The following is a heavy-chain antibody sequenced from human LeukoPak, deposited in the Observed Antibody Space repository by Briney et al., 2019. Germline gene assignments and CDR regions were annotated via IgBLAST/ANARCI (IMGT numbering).Heavy chain of an antibody. CDR3: ATTLYSSRNDAFEI. V-gene: IGHV4-59*01. Sequence: SETLSLTCSVSGASMRTYYWNWIRQPPGKGLEWIGYTYYGGNTNYNPSLKSRVTISEDTSKSQFSLRVRSVTATDTAVYYCATTLYSSRNDAFEIWGQGTMVTVSS. D-gene: IGHD6-13*01. J-gene: IGHJ3*02. CDR2: TYYGGNT. CDR1: GASMRTYY.